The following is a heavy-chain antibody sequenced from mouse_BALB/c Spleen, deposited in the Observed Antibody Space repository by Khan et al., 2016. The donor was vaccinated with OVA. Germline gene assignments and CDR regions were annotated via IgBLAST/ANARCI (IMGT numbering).Heavy chain of an antibody. Sequence: EVELVESGGGLMQPGGSRKLACAASGFTFSSFGMHWVRQAPEKGLEWVAYISSDSITLYYADTVKGRFTISRDNPRNTLFLQMTSLRTEDTAMYYCARGNWGWLAYWGQGTLVTVSA. CDR1: GFTFSSFG. V-gene: IGHV5-17*02. CDR2: ISSDSITL. CDR3: ARGNWGWLAY. J-gene: IGHJ3*01. D-gene: IGHD4-1*01.